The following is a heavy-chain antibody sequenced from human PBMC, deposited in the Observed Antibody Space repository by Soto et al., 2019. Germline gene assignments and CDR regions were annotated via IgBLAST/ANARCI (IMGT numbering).Heavy chain of an antibody. CDR2: TNLRGST. V-gene: IGHV4-34*01. CDR3: ARWELVVATPVMYEYFDP. J-gene: IGHJ5*02. D-gene: IGHD1-26*01. CDR1: GGTFSGYH. Sequence: QVQLQQWGAGLLKPSETLSLTCAVHGGTFSGYHCTWIRQSPRKGLEWIGETNLRGSTNYNPSLTGRVTIPLDKPENKFALHLNASMAADTPVYYCARWELVVATPVMYEYFDPWGQGSLVTVSS.